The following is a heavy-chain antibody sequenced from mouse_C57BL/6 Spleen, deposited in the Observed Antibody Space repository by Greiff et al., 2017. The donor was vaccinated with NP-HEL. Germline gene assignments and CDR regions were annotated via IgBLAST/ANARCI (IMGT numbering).Heavy chain of an antibody. D-gene: IGHD4-1*01. CDR1: GYAFSSYW. CDR2: IYPGDGDT. Sequence: VQLVESGAELVKPGASVKISCKASGYAFSSYWMNWVKQRPGKGLEWIGQIYPGDGDTNYNGKFKGKATLTADKSSSTAYMQLSSLTSEDSAVYFCAREELGRGVFDYWGQGTTLTVSS. CDR3: AREELGRGVFDY. J-gene: IGHJ2*01. V-gene: IGHV1-80*01.